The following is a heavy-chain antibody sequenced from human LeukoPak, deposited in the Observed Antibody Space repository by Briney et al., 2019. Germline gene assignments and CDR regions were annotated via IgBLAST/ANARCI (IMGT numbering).Heavy chain of an antibody. CDR3: AKDGGIWSGYKIDY. D-gene: IGHD3-3*01. V-gene: IGHV3-30*02. J-gene: IGHJ4*02. CDR2: IRYDGSNK. Sequence: GGSLRLSCAASGFTFSSYGMHWVSHAPAKGLEWVAFIRYDGSNKYYADSVKGRFTISRDNSKNTLYLQMNSLRAEDTAVYYCAKDGGIWSGYKIDYWGQGTLVTVSS. CDR1: GFTFSSYG.